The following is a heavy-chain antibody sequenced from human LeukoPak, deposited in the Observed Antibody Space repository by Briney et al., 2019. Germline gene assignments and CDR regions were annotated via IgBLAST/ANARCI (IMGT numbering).Heavy chain of an antibody. CDR1: VYTFTGYY. CDR3: ARPASGDYAYYYYMDV. Sequence: ASVTVSCKPSVYTFTGYYMHWVRQAPGQGLEWMGWINPNSGGTNYAQKFQGRVTMTRDTSISTAYMELSRLRSDDTAVYYCARPASGDYAYYYYMDVWGKGTTVTVSS. V-gene: IGHV1-2*02. CDR2: INPNSGGT. J-gene: IGHJ6*03. D-gene: IGHD4-17*01.